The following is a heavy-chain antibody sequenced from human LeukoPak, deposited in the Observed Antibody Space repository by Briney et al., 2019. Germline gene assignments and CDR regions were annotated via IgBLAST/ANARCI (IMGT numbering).Heavy chain of an antibody. CDR3: ARHELRYSHTFDF. Sequence: PSEPLSLTCTVSGDSISRSPYYWGWIRQPPGKSLEWIGSISYSGSTYYNPSLKSRVTISVDTSKNQFSLKLNSVTAADTALYYCARHELRYSHTFDFWGQGTLVTVSS. V-gene: IGHV4-39*01. D-gene: IGHD5-18*01. CDR1: GDSISRSPYY. CDR2: ISYSGST. J-gene: IGHJ4*02.